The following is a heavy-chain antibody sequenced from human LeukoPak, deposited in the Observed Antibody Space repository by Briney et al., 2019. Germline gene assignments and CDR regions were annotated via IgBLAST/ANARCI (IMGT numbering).Heavy chain of an antibody. CDR3: ARADYDFWSGYPDAFDI. Sequence: SETLSLTCAVSGYSISSGYYWGWIRQPPGQGLEWIGSIYHSGSTYYNPSLKSRVTISVDTSKNQFSLKLSSVTAADTAVYHCARADYDFWSGYPDAFDIWGQGTMVTVSS. V-gene: IGHV4-38-2*01. D-gene: IGHD3-3*01. CDR1: GYSISSGYY. J-gene: IGHJ3*02. CDR2: IYHSGST.